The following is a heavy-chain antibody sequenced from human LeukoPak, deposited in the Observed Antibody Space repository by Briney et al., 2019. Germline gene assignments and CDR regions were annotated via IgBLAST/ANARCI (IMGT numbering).Heavy chain of an antibody. Sequence: GGSLGLSCAASGYTFGDHIMNWVRQLPGKRLEWVAYVSGSGSTVYYADSVKGRFTVSRDNGKSSLYLQMNSLRVEDTALYYCVRQFASWGQGTLVTVSS. CDR2: VSGSGSTV. CDR3: VRQFAS. V-gene: IGHV3-48*01. CDR1: GYTFGDHI. J-gene: IGHJ4*02.